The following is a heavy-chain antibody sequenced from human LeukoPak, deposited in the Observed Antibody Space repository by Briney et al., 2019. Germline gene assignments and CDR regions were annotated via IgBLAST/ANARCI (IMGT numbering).Heavy chain of an antibody. CDR2: IYTSGST. J-gene: IGHJ5*02. V-gene: IGHV4-61*02. D-gene: IGHD2-15*01. Sequence: SETLSLTCTVSGGSISSGSYYWSWIRQPAGKGLEWIGRIYTSGSTNYNPSPKSRVTISVDTSKNQFSLKLSSVTAADTAVYYCVAWYNWFDPWGQGTLVTVSS. CDR1: GGSISSGSYY. CDR3: VAWYNWFDP.